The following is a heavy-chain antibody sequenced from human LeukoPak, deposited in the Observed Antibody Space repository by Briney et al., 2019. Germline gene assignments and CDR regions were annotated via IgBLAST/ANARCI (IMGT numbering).Heavy chain of an antibody. V-gene: IGHV1-18*01. CDR3: ARVGVPVKNDY. CDR2: ISVYNGDT. CDR1: GYSFTSYG. Sequence: ASVKVSCKASGYSFTSYGFSWVRQAPGQGLEYMGWISVYNGDTNYAQKLQGRVTMTTDTSTSTAYMELRSLRSDDTAVYYCARVGVPVKNDYWGQGTLVTVSS. J-gene: IGHJ4*02. D-gene: IGHD2-2*01.